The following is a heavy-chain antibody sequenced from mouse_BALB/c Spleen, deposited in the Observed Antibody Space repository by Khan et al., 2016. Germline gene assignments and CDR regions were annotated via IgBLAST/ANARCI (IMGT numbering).Heavy chain of an antibody. CDR3: GRGDF. Sequence: EVELVESGGGLVQPGGSRKLSCAASGFTFSNFGMHWVRQAPEKGLEWVAFISSGSSTIYYADTVKGRFTVSRDNPKNTLFLQMTSLWSEDTAMYYCGRGDFWGQGTTLTVSS. CDR2: ISSGSSTI. CDR1: GFTFSNFG. J-gene: IGHJ2*01. V-gene: IGHV5-17*02.